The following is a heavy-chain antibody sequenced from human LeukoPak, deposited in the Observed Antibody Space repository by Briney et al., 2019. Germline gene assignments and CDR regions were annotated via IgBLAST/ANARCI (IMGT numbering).Heavy chain of an antibody. CDR1: GFTFSSYA. V-gene: IGHV3-23*01. CDR2: ISGSGGST. CDR3: AKAAYYYDSSGYAWDY. D-gene: IGHD3-22*01. Sequence: GGSLRLSCAASGFTFSSYAMSWVRQAPGKGLEWVSAISGSGGSTCYADSVKGRFTISRDNSKNTLYLQMNSLRAEDTAVYYCAKAAYYYDSSGYAWDYWGQGTLVTVSS. J-gene: IGHJ4*02.